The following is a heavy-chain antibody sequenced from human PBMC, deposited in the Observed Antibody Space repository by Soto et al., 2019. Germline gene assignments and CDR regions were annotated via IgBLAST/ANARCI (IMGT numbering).Heavy chain of an antibody. J-gene: IGHJ4*02. CDR3: ARATSFSGLHGY. V-gene: IGHV4-31*03. CDR1: GGSFSSGGYY. D-gene: IGHD2-8*02. CDR2: IYYSGST. Sequence: QLQLQESGPGLVKPSQTLSLACTVSGGSFSSGGYYWSWIRQLPGKGLEWIGYIYYSGSTYYNPSLKSRFTISLDTSKNQFSLKLSSVTAADTAVYYCARATSFSGLHGYWGQGTLVTVSS.